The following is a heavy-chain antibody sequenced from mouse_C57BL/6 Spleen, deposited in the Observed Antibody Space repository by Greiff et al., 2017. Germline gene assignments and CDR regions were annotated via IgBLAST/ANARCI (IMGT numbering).Heavy chain of an antibody. J-gene: IGHJ2*01. CDR2: FYPGSGSI. D-gene: IGHD1-1*01. Sequence: QVQLQQSGAELVKPGASVKLSCKASGYTFTEYTIHWVKQRSGQGLEWIGWFYPGSGSIKYNEKFKDKATLTADKSSSTVYMELSRLTSEDSAVYFCKIHEEDSDFASSAYYFDYWGSGTTLTVSS. CDR1: GYTFTEYT. CDR3: KIHEEDSDFASSAYYFDY. V-gene: IGHV1-62-2*01.